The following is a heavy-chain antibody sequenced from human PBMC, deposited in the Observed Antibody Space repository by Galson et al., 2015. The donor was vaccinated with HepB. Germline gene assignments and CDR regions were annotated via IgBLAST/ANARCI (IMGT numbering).Heavy chain of an antibody. CDR3: ARGRNYYDSTGSYDH. CDR2: VSYDGINK. CDR1: GFDFKTSG. D-gene: IGHD3-22*01. V-gene: IGHV3-30*03. Sequence: SLRLSCAASGFDFKTSGMHWVRQAPGTGLEWVAAVSYDGINKYYSDSLKGRFTISRDNSKNTLYLQMNSPRVEDTAVYYCARGRNYYDSTGSYDHWGQGTLVTVSS. J-gene: IGHJ4*02.